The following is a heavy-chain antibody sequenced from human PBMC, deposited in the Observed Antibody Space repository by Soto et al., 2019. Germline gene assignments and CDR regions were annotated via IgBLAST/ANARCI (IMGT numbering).Heavy chain of an antibody. Sequence: PSETLSLTCTVSGGSISSGGYYWSWIRQHPGKGLEWIGYIYYSGSTYYNPSLKSRVTISVDTSKNQFSLKLSSVTAADTAVYYCARERRGEYYYYYGIDVWGQGTTVTV. V-gene: IGHV4-31*03. D-gene: IGHD3-16*01. J-gene: IGHJ6*02. CDR1: GGSISSGGYY. CDR3: ARERRGEYYYYYGIDV. CDR2: IYYSGST.